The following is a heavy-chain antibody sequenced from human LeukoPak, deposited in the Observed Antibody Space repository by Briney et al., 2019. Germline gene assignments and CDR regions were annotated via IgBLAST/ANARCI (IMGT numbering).Heavy chain of an antibody. CDR2: ISAYNGNT. CDR3: ARGPIPYYYDSSGNYYGMDV. CDR1: GYTFTSYG. Sequence: GASVKVSCKASGYTFTSYGISWVRQAPGQGLEWMGWISAYNGNTNYEQKLQGRVTMTTDTSTSTAYMELRSLRSDDTAVYYCARGPIPYYYDSSGNYYGMDVWGQGTTVTVSS. V-gene: IGHV1-18*01. D-gene: IGHD3-22*01. J-gene: IGHJ6*02.